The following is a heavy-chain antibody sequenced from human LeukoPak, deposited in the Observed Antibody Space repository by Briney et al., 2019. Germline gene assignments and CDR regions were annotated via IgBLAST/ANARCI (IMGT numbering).Heavy chain of an antibody. J-gene: IGHJ6*02. CDR2: IIPILGIA. CDR1: GYTFTSYG. CDR3: ARGSGYSSSPYGMDV. D-gene: IGHD3-3*01. V-gene: IGHV1-69*04. Sequence: SVKVSCKASGYTFTSYGISWVRQAPGQGLEWMGRIIPILGIANYAQKFQGRVTITADKSTSTAYMELSSLRSEDTAVYYCARGSGYSSSPYGMDVWGQGTTVTVSS.